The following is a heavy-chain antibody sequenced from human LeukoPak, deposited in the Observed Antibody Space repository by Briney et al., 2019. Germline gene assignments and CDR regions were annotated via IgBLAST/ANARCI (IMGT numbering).Heavy chain of an antibody. J-gene: IGHJ4*02. CDR2: INHSGST. CDR1: GGSFSGYY. Sequence: PSETLSLTCADYGGSFSGYYWSWIRQPPGKGLEWIGEINHSGSTNYNPSLKSRVTISVDTSKNQFSLKLSSVTAADTAVYYCARGRYSSGLDYWGQGTLVTVSS. V-gene: IGHV4-34*01. D-gene: IGHD6-19*01. CDR3: ARGRYSSGLDY.